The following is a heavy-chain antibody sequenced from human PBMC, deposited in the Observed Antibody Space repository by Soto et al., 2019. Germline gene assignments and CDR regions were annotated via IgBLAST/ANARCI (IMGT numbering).Heavy chain of an antibody. CDR3: ARTAQRDAGDKYYYGF. Sequence: SVKVSCKASGYTFTSYDINWVRQAPGQGLEWMGGIIPFFGTAEYSQKFEDRITITADESTNTVYMDLRSLTSEDTAIYYCARTAQRDAGDKYYYGFWAQGALFTSPS. V-gene: IGHV1-69*13. CDR2: IIPFFGTA. D-gene: IGHD3-10*01. J-gene: IGHJ4*02. CDR1: GYTFTSYD.